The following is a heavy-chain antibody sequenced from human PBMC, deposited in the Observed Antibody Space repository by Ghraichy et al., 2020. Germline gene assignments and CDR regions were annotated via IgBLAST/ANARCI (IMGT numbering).Heavy chain of an antibody. D-gene: IGHD2-2*01. J-gene: IGHJ5*02. CDR3: ARSPCNDASCHRGFDP. CDR1: LGSFSGYY. V-gene: IGHV4-34*01. Sequence: SETLSLTCAVYLGSFSGYYWNWIRQSPGKGLEWIGEVDHSGGANYNPSLLGRVTISADESKNQFFLTLNSVTAADAGVYYCARSPCNDASCHRGFDPWSQGTRVSVSS. CDR2: VDHSGGA.